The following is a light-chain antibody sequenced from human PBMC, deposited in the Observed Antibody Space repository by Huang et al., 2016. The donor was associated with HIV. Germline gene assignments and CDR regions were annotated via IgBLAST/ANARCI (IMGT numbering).Light chain of an antibody. CDR1: QSLFYSSTYKNY. CDR3: QQYDSLLSIT. Sequence: DIVMTQSPDSLAVSLGERATINCKSSQSLFYSSTYKNYLAWYQQKPGQPPKLLIYWAATRAAGVPDRFRGGGSGTDFTLTISSLQAEDVAVYYCQQYDSLLSITFGQGTRLEIK. J-gene: IGKJ5*01. V-gene: IGKV4-1*01. CDR2: WAA.